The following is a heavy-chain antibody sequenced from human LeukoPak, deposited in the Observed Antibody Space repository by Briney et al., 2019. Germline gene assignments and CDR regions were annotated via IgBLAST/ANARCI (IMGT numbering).Heavy chain of an antibody. CDR1: GGSISSYY. CDR2: IYTSGST. D-gene: IGHD3-10*01. CDR3: AKPGFGGLDY. Sequence: SETLSLTCTVSGGSISSYYWSWIRQPPGKGLEWIGYIYTSGSTNYNPSLKSRVTISVDTSKNQFSLKLSSVTAADTAVYYCAKPGFGGLDYWGQGTLVTVSS. V-gene: IGHV4-4*09. J-gene: IGHJ4*02.